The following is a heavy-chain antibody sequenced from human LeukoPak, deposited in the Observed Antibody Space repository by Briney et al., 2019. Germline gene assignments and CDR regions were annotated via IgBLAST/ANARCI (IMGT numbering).Heavy chain of an antibody. V-gene: IGHV3-23*01. D-gene: IGHD3-22*01. Sequence: PGGSLRLSCAASGFTFSSYAMNWVRQAPGKGLEWGSAISGSGDSTYYADSVKGRFTISRDNSKNTLYLQMNSLRPEDTAVYYCARDRYYFDSRGYYYPSYYFDYWGQGSLVTVSS. CDR2: ISGSGDST. J-gene: IGHJ4*02. CDR1: GFTFSSYA. CDR3: ARDRYYFDSRGYYYPSYYFDY.